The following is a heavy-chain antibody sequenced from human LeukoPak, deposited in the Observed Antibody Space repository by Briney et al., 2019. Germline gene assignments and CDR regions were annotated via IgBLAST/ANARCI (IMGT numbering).Heavy chain of an antibody. CDR1: GGSISSGTW. Sequence: SETLSLTCTVSGGSISSGTWWSWVRQPPGKGLEWIGEIYHSGSTNNNPSLKSRVTISVDKSKNQFSLKLNSVTAADTAVYYCARVRVTPYISIDSWGQGTLVTVSS. V-gene: IGHV4-4*02. CDR3: ARVRVTPYISIDS. J-gene: IGHJ4*02. CDR2: IYHSGST. D-gene: IGHD4-23*01.